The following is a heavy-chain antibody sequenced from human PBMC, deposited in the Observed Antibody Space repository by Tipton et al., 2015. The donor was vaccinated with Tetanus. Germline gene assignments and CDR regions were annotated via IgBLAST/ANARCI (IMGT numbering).Heavy chain of an antibody. V-gene: IGHV5-51*01. CDR1: GYSFTGYW. J-gene: IGHJ3*02. D-gene: IGHD3-3*01. CDR2: IYPGDSDT. CDR3: ARGGGAIFGVADDAFDI. Sequence: QSGPEVKRPGESLKISCKGSGYSFTGYWIGWVRQMPGKGLEWMGIIYPGDSDTRYSPSFQGQVTISADKSISTAYLQWSSLKASDTAMYYCARGGGAIFGVADDAFDIWGQGTMVTVSS.